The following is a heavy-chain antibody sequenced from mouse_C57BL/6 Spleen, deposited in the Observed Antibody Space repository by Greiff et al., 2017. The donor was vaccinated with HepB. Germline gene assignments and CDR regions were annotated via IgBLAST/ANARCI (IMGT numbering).Heavy chain of an antibody. Sequence: EVQLQQSGPELVKPGASVKIPCKASGYTFTDYNMDWVKQSHGKSLEWIGDINPNNGGTIYNQKFKGKATLTVDKSSSTAYMELRSLTSEDTAVYYCARGNYSNYGYAMDYWGQGTSVTVSS. V-gene: IGHV1-18*01. CDR3: ARGNYSNYGYAMDY. J-gene: IGHJ4*01. D-gene: IGHD2-5*01. CDR1: GYTFTDYN. CDR2: INPNNGGT.